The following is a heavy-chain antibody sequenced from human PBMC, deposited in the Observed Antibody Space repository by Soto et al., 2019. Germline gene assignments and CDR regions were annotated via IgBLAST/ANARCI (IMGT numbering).Heavy chain of an antibody. CDR1: GYTLTELS. J-gene: IGHJ5*02. CDR3: ATVASPIWINNWFEP. Sequence: ASVKVACKGSGYTLTELSMHWVREAPGKGLEWMGGFDPEDGETIYAQKFQGRVTMTEDTSTDTAYMELSSLRSEDTAVYYCATVASPIWINNWFEPSGPGTLVTVS. D-gene: IGHD1-1*01. V-gene: IGHV1-24*01. CDR2: FDPEDGET.